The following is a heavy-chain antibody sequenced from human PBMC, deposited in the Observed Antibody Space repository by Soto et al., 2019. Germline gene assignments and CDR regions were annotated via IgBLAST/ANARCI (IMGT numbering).Heavy chain of an antibody. CDR3: VRDLLVAAPTNKY. Sequence: EVQLVESGGGLVQPGGSLRLSCAAFGFTFSNYKMSWVRQAPGKGLEWVSYISTSSSIINYADSVKGRFTIYRDNAKNSLYLQMNSLRDEDTGVYYCVRDLLVAAPTNKYWGQGTLVTVSS. V-gene: IGHV3-48*02. CDR1: GFTFSNYK. CDR2: ISTSSSII. J-gene: IGHJ4*02. D-gene: IGHD2-15*01.